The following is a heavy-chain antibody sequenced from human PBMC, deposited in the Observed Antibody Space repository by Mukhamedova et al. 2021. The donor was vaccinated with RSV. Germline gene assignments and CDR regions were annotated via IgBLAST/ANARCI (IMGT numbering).Heavy chain of an antibody. V-gene: IGHV4-59*09. CDR3: ARGEVDYDFWSGYYYYYYMDV. CDR2: IYYSGST. Sequence: GYIYYSGSTNYNPSLKSRVTISVDTSKNQFSLKLSSVTAADTAVYYCARGEVDYDFWSGYYYYYYMDVWGKGPTVTVSS. D-gene: IGHD3-3*01. J-gene: IGHJ6*03.